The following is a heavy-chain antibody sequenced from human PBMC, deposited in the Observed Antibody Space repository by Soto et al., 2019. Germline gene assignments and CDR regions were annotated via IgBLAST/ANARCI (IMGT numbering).Heavy chain of an antibody. V-gene: IGHV1-2*02. J-gene: IGHJ6*02. D-gene: IGHD2-21*01. CDR2: INPNSGGT. Sequence: ASVKVSCKASGYTFTGYYMHWVRQAPGQGLEWMGWINPNSGGTNYAQKFQGRVTMTRDTSISTAYMELSRLRSDDTAVYYCARRGGAKSIEYYYYGMDVWGQGTTVTAP. CDR3: ARRGGAKSIEYYYYGMDV. CDR1: GYTFTGYY.